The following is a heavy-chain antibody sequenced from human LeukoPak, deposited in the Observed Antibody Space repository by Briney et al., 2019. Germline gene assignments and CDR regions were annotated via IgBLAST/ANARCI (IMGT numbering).Heavy chain of an antibody. J-gene: IGHJ5*02. V-gene: IGHV1-18*01. CDR3: ARVAQGPASYYYGSGRNWFDP. CDR2: ISAYNGNT. D-gene: IGHD3-10*01. Sequence: ASVKVSCKASGYTFTSYGISWVRQAPGQGLEWMGWISAYNGNTNYAQKLQGRVTMTTDTSTCTACMELRSLRSDDTAVYYCARVAQGPASYYYGSGRNWFDPWGQGTLVTVSS. CDR1: GYTFTSYG.